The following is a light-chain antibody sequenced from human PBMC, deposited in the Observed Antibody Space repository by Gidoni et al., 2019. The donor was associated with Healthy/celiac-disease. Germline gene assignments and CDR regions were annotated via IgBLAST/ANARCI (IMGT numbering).Light chain of an antibody. CDR2: GAS. J-gene: IGKJ4*01. V-gene: IGKV3-20*01. Sequence: EIVLTQSPGTLSLSPWERATLSCRASQSVSSSYLAWYQQKPGQAPRLLIYGASSRATGIPDRFSGSGSGTDFTLTISRLEPEDFAVYYCQQYGSSILTFGGGTKVEIK. CDR3: QQYGSSILT. CDR1: QSVSSSY.